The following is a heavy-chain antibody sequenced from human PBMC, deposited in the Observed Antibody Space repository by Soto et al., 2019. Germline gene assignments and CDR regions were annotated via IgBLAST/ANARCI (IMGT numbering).Heavy chain of an antibody. CDR1: GGSISSSSYY. V-gene: IGHV4-39*01. D-gene: IGHD6-13*01. Sequence: QLQLQESGPGLVKPSETLSLTCTVSGGSISSSSYYWGWIRQPPGKGLEWIGSIYYSGSTYYNPSLKSRVTISVDTSKNQFSLKLSSVTAADTAVYYCARPGRAAAAQPYTDYWGQGTLVTVSS. J-gene: IGHJ4*02. CDR3: ARPGRAAAAQPYTDY. CDR2: IYYSGST.